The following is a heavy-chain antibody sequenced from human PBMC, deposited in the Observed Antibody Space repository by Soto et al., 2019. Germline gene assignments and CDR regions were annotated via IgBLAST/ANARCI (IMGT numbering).Heavy chain of an antibody. CDR1: GGTFSSYA. V-gene: IGHV1-69*13. D-gene: IGHD3-22*01. Sequence: SVKVSCKASGGTFSSYAISWVRQAPGQGLEWMGGIIPIFGTANYAQKFQGRVTITADESTSTAYMELSSLRSEDTAVYYCARDVDDSSGYYYRYFQHWGQGTLVTVSS. J-gene: IGHJ1*01. CDR2: IIPIFGTA. CDR3: ARDVDDSSGYYYRYFQH.